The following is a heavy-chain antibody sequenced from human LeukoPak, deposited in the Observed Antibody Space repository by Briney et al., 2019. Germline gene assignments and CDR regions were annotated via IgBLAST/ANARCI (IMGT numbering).Heavy chain of an antibody. CDR1: GYTFTGYY. V-gene: IGHV1-2*02. D-gene: IGHD4-17*01. J-gene: IGHJ5*02. CDR2: INPNSGGT. Sequence: GASVKVSCKASGYTFTGYYIHWVRQAPGQGLEWMGWINPNSGGTNYAQKFQGRVTMTRDTSITTAYMELSRLRSDDTAFYYCARQYYGDYAKFDPWGQGTVVTVSS. CDR3: ARQYYGDYAKFDP.